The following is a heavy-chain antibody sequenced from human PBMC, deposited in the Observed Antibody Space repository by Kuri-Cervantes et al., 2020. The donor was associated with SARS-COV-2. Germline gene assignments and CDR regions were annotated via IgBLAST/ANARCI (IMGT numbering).Heavy chain of an antibody. Sequence: GESLKISCAASGFAFESYGMHWVRQAPGKGLEWVAAISYDGFDRYYYADSVKGRFTVSRDNARNTLSLQMNSLRAEDTAVYYCAKDLAYGDYAGDYWGQGTLVTVSS. D-gene: IGHD4-17*01. CDR1: GFAFESYG. CDR3: AKDLAYGDYAGDY. J-gene: IGHJ4*02. V-gene: IGHV3-30*18. CDR2: ISYDGFDR.